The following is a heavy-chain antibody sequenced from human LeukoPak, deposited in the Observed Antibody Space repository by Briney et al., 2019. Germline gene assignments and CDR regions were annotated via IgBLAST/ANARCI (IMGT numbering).Heavy chain of an antibody. CDR1: GFMFSSFS. Sequence: GGSLRLSCAASGFMFSSFSMSWVRHVPGKGLEWVSTISAGSSTYYADSVKGRFTISRDNSKNTLFLQMNSLRAEDTAIYYCAKRPAAVRGVIPYLDYWGQGTLVTVSS. CDR2: ISAGSST. V-gene: IGHV3-23*01. J-gene: IGHJ4*02. CDR3: AKRPAAVRGVIPYLDY. D-gene: IGHD3-10*02.